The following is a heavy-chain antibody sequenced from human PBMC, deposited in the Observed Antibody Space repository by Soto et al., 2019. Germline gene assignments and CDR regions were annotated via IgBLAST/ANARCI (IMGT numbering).Heavy chain of an antibody. CDR1: GGSFSGYY. CDR2: INHSGST. D-gene: IGHD5-18*01. CDR3: ARGGGRYSYGYWRLDY. J-gene: IGHJ4*02. V-gene: IGHV4-34*01. Sequence: PSETLSLTCAVYGGSFSGYYWSWIRQPPGKGLEWIGEINHSGSTNYNPSLKSRVTISVDTSKNQFSLKLSSVTAADTAVYYCARGGGRYSYGYWRLDYWGQGTLVTVSS.